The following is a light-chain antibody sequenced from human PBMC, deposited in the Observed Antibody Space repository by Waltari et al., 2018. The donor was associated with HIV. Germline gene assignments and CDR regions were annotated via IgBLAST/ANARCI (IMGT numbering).Light chain of an antibody. V-gene: IGKV3-15*01. CDR1: QSISSN. Sequence: EIVLTQSPGTLSLSPGERATLSCRPSQSISSNLAWYQQRLGQAPRLLIYDSSFRATGIPAMFRGSAAGTEFNLNISSMQSEDFAVYYCHQYNNWPPWTSGQGTKVEIE. CDR3: HQYNNWPPWT. CDR2: DSS. J-gene: IGKJ1*01.